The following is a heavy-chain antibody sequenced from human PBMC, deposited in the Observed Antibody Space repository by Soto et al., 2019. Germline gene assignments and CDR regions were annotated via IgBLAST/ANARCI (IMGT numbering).Heavy chain of an antibody. CDR1: GFTVSSNY. D-gene: IGHD4-17*01. J-gene: IGHJ3*02. Sequence: EVQLVESGGGLVQPGGSLRLSCAASGFTVSSNYMSWVRQAPGKGLEWVSVIYSGGSTYYADSVKGRFTISRHNSKNTLYLQMNSLRAEDTAVYYCARSPATVTPGFFDIWGQGTMVTVSS. CDR3: ARSPATVTPGFFDI. CDR2: IYSGGST. V-gene: IGHV3-53*04.